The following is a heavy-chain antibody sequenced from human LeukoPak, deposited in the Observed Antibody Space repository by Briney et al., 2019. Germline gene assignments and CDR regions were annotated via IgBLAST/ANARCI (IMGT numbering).Heavy chain of an antibody. CDR2: ISYSGTN. V-gene: IGHV4-39*01. Sequence: SETLSLTCTVSGDSVSSSSYYWGWIRQPPGKGLEWIGSISYSGTNYNNPSLKSRVSISIDTSKNQFSVKLTSVTAADTAMYYCASLGTLRSWGQGTLVTASS. D-gene: IGHD7-27*01. CDR1: GDSVSSSSYY. CDR3: ASLGTLRS. J-gene: IGHJ5*02.